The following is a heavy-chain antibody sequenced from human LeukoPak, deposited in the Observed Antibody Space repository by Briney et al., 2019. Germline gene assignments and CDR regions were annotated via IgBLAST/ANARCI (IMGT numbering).Heavy chain of an antibody. CDR2: IYYSGNT. CDR3: AIDYMTGTGNAGGY. J-gene: IGHJ4*02. D-gene: IGHD3/OR15-3a*01. V-gene: IGHV4-39*01. Sequence: SETLSLTCIVSGGSISTSAYYWGWIRQPPGEGLQWIGSIYYSGNTYYNSSLKSRVTISVDTSTSQFSLKLNSVTAADTAVYYCAIDYMTGTGNAGGYWGQGTLVTVSS. CDR1: GGSISTSAYY.